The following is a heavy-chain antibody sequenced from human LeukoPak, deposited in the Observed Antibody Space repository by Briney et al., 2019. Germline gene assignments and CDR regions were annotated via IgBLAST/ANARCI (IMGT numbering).Heavy chain of an antibody. CDR3: ARGGIVVVPAAAIFNDAFDI. CDR2: IIPIFGTA. V-gene: IGHV1-69*13. CDR1: GGTFSSYA. Sequence: SVKVSCKASGGTFSSYAISWVRQAPGQGLEWMGGIIPIFGTANYAQKFQGRVTITADESTSTAYMELSSLRPEDTAVYYCARGGIVVVPAAAIFNDAFDIWGQGTMVTVSS. J-gene: IGHJ3*02. D-gene: IGHD2-2*01.